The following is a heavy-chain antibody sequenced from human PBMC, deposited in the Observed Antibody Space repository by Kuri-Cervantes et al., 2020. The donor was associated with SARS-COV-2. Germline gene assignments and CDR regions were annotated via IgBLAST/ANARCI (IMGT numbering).Heavy chain of an antibody. D-gene: IGHD2-2*01. CDR3: ARDFRPIVVVPAAENWFDP. J-gene: IGHJ5*02. Sequence: SETLSLTCSVSRGSINSHGSITSNFWTWIRQPPGRGLEWIGDVHSSGSTNYNPSLESRVTISTDTPKNQFSLKLSSVTAADTAVYYCARDFRPIVVVPAAENWFDPWGQGTLVTVSS. CDR2: VHSSGST. CDR1: RGSINSHGSITSNF. V-gene: IGHV4-61*08.